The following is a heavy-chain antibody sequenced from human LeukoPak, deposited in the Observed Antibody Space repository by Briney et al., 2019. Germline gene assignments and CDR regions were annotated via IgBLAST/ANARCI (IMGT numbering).Heavy chain of an antibody. CDR2: ISSSGNTI. CDR3: ARGRNWNYGFDY. CDR1: GFTFSDYY. V-gene: IGHV3-11*01. J-gene: IGHJ4*02. Sequence: PGGSLRLSCAASGFTFSDYYMTWVRQAPGKGLEWVSYISSSGNTIYYADSEKGRFTISRDNAKNSLSLQMNSLRAEDTAVYYCARGRNWNYGFDYWGQGTLVTVSS. D-gene: IGHD1-7*01.